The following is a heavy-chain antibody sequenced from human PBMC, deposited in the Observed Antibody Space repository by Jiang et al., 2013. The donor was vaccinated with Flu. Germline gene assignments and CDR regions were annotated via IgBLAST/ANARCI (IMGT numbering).Heavy chain of an antibody. V-gene: IGHV4-39*07. CDR3: ARHDYGDYGGFDY. Sequence: SETLSLTCTVSGGSISSSSYYWGWIRQPPGKGLEWIGSVYYRGSTYYNPSLKSRVTISVDTSKNQFSLKLSSVTAADTAVYYCARHDYGDYGGFDYWGQGTLVTVSS. CDR1: GGSISSSSYY. CDR2: VYYRGST. J-gene: IGHJ4*02. D-gene: IGHD4-17*01.